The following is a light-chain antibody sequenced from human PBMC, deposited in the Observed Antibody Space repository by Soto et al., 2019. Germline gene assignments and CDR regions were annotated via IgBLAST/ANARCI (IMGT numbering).Light chain of an antibody. CDR2: GAS. CDR3: QQYGNSPIT. CDR1: QSVSSSY. J-gene: IGKJ5*01. V-gene: IGKV3-20*01. Sequence: EIVSTQSPGTLSLSPGERATLSCRASQSVSSSYLAWYQQKPGQAPRLLIYGASSRATGIPDRFSGSGSGTDFTLTISSLEPEDFAVYYCQQYGNSPITFGQGTRLEI.